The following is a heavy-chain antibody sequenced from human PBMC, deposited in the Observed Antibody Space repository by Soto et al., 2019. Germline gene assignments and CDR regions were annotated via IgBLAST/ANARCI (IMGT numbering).Heavy chain of an antibody. Sequence: KPSETLSLTCTVSGGSVSSGSYYWSWVRQPPGKGLEWIGYIYYSGSTNYNPSLKSRVTISVDTSKNQFSLKLSSVTAADTAVYYCAREVYSMNWFDPWGQGTLVTVSS. D-gene: IGHD4-4*01. J-gene: IGHJ5*02. V-gene: IGHV4-61*01. CDR3: AREVYSMNWFDP. CDR2: IYYSGST. CDR1: GGSVSSGSYY.